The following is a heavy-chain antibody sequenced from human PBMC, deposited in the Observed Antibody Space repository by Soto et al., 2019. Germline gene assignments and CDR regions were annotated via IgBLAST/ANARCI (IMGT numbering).Heavy chain of an antibody. V-gene: IGHV3-21*01. CDR2: ISSSSSYI. CDR3: ARGKITIFGVVSPMDV. Sequence: GGSLRLSCAASEFTFSSYSMNWVRQAPGKGLEWVSSISSSSSYIYYADSVKGRFTISRDNAKNSLYLQMNSLRAEDTAVYYCARGKITIFGVVSPMDVWGKGTTVTVSS. J-gene: IGHJ6*03. CDR1: EFTFSSYS. D-gene: IGHD3-3*01.